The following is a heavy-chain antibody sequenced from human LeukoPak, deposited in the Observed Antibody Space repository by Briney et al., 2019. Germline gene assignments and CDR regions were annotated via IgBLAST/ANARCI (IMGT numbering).Heavy chain of an antibody. J-gene: IGHJ4*02. Sequence: GASVKVSCKASGYTFTGYYMHWVRQAPGQGLEWMGRINPNSGGTNYAQKFQGRVPMTRDTSISTAYMELSRLRSDDTAVYYCARDRAYYYDSSGYYELDYWGQGTLVTVSS. CDR2: INPNSGGT. V-gene: IGHV1-2*06. CDR3: ARDRAYYYDSSGYYELDY. CDR1: GYTFTGYY. D-gene: IGHD3-22*01.